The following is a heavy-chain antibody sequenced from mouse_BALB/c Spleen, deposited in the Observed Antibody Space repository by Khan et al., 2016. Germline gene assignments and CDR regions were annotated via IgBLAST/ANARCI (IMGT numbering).Heavy chain of an antibody. D-gene: IGHD1-1*01. CDR2: ISNGGART. CDR3: ARHGNFGSSGFPY. V-gene: IGHV5-12*02. Sequence: EVELVESGGGLVQPGGSLKLSCATSGFTFSDSYMYWVRQTPEKRLEWVAYISNGGARTYYPDTVKGRFTISRDNAKNNLYLQMSLLNSEDTAMYYCARHGNFGSSGFPYWGQGTLVTVSA. J-gene: IGHJ3*01. CDR1: GFTFSDSY.